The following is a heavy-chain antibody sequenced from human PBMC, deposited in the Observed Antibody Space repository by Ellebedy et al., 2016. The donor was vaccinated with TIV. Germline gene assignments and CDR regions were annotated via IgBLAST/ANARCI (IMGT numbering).Heavy chain of an antibody. CDR3: AKDSYYYDSSGYYSHPVEYFQH. D-gene: IGHD3-22*01. V-gene: IGHV3-43*02. J-gene: IGHJ1*01. CDR1: GFTFDDYA. CDR2: ISGDGGST. Sequence: GESLKISCAASGFTFDDYAMHWVRQAPGKGLEWVSLISGDGGSTYYADSVKGRFTISRDNSKNSLYLQMNSLRTEDTALYYCAKDSYYYDSSGYYSHPVEYFQHWGQGTLVTVSS.